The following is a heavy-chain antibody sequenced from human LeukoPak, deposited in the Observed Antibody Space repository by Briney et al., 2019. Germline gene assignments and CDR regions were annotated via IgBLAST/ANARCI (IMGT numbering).Heavy chain of an antibody. J-gene: IGHJ4*02. CDR1: GFTFSSYG. CDR3: AKGTGTTLEYYFDY. Sequence: PGGSLRLSCTGSGFTFSSYGMHWVRQAPGKGLEWVAFIRYDGSNKYYADSVKGRFTISRDNSKNTLYLQMNSLRAEDTAVYYCAKGTGTTLEYYFDYWGQGTLVTVSS. V-gene: IGHV3-30*02. CDR2: IRYDGSNK. D-gene: IGHD1-1*01.